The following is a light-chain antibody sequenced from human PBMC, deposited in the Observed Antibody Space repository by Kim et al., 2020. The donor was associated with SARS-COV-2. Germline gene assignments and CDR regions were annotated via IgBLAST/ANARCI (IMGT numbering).Light chain of an antibody. CDR2: DNG. V-gene: IGLV1-51*01. Sequence: GQRVTISCSGNNSNIGNNYVSWYQQVPGTAPKLLIYDNGKRPAGIPDRFSGSKSDSSATLGITGFQTGDEADYYCGTWDSSLNNVIFGGGTQLTVL. J-gene: IGLJ2*01. CDR3: GTWDSSLNNVI. CDR1: NSNIGNNY.